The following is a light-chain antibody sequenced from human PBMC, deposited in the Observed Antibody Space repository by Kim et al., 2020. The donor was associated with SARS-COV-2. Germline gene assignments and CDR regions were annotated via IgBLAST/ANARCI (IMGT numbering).Light chain of an antibody. Sequence: QLVLTQPPSVSGTPGQRVTISCSGSSSSIGSNTVNWYQQLPGTAPKLLIHSNSERPSGVPARFSGSKSGTSASLAISGLQSEDEADYSCAAWDDSLNDYVFGTGTKVTVL. J-gene: IGLJ1*01. V-gene: IGLV1-44*01. CDR3: AAWDDSLNDYV. CDR1: SSSIGSNT. CDR2: SNS.